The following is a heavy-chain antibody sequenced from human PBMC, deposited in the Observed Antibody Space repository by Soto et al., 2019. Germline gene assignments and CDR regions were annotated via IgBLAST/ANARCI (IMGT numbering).Heavy chain of an antibody. V-gene: IGHV1-69*06. J-gene: IGHJ6*02. Sequence: QVQLVQSGAEVKNPGSSVMVSCKTSGFTFNVYGIHWVRQAPGQGLEWMGGLIPIYGEPNYAQKFQGRVTITADKSTATVYLELNSLRSEDTAVYFCARVRDPHLDHYGLDVWGQGTTVTVSS. CDR2: LIPIYGEP. CDR3: ARVRDPHLDHYGLDV. CDR1: GFTFNVYG.